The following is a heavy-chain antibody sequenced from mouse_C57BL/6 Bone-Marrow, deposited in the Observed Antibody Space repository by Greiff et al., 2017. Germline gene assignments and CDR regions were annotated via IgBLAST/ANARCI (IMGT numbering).Heavy chain of an antibody. CDR3: ARGGEAY. CDR2: IDPSDSYT. Sequence: VQLQQPGAELVMPGASVKLSCKASGYTFTSYWMHWVKQRPGQGLEWIGEIDPSDSYTNYNQKFKGKSTLTVDKSSSTAYMQLSSLTSEDSAVYYCARGGEAYWGQGTLVTVSA. V-gene: IGHV1-69*01. CDR1: GYTFTSYW. J-gene: IGHJ3*01.